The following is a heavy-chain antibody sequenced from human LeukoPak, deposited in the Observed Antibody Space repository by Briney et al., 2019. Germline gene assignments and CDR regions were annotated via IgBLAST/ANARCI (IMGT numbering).Heavy chain of an antibody. CDR3: ARDSLYCSSTSCPFDY. J-gene: IGHJ4*02. Sequence: PGGSLRLSCAASGFIFSSHWMSWVRQAPGKGLEWVASIKEDGSEKSYMDSVKGRFTISRDNAKNSLYLQMNSLRAEDTAVYYCARDSLYCSSTSCPFDYWGQGTLVTVSS. V-gene: IGHV3-7*01. D-gene: IGHD2-2*01. CDR1: GFIFSSHW. CDR2: IKEDGSEK.